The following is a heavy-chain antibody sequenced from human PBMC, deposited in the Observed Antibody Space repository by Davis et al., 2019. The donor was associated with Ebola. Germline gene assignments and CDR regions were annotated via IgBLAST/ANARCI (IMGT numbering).Heavy chain of an antibody. CDR1: GGSISSGDYY. Sequence: MPSETLSLTCTVSGGSISSGDYYWSWIRQPPGKGLEWIGYIYYSGSTYYNPSLKSRVTISVDKSKNQFSLKLSSVTAADTAVYYCARDLVKGYSSSWGIDYWGQGTLVTVSS. V-gene: IGHV4-30-4*01. J-gene: IGHJ4*02. CDR2: IYYSGST. D-gene: IGHD6-13*01. CDR3: ARDLVKGYSSSWGIDY.